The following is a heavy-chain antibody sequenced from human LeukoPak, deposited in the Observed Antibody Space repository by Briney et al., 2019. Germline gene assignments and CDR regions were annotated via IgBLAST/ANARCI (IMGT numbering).Heavy chain of an antibody. CDR3: AKNGVGATWGNYFDY. CDR1: GFTVSSNY. CDR2: IYSGGNT. J-gene: IGHJ4*02. V-gene: IGHV3-66*01. Sequence: GGSLRLSCAASGFTVSSNYMSWVRQAPGKGLECVSVIYSGGNTYYADSVKGRFTISRDNSKNMLYLQMNSLRAEDTAVYYCAKNGVGATWGNYFDYWGQGTLVTVSS. D-gene: IGHD1-26*01.